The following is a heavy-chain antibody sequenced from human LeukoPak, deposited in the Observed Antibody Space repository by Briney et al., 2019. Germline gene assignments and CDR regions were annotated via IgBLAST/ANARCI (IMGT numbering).Heavy chain of an antibody. CDR2: IYYSGST. V-gene: IGHV4-39*01. CDR1: GYSISSSSYY. Sequence: SETLSLTCAVSGYSISSSSYYWGWIRQPPGKGLEWIGSIYYSGSTYYKPSLRSRVTISVDTSKSQFSLKLSSVTAADTAVYYCARHQGGDGYNYYYYYMDVWGKGTTVTVSS. CDR3: ARHQGGDGYNYYYYYMDV. D-gene: IGHD5-24*01. J-gene: IGHJ6*03.